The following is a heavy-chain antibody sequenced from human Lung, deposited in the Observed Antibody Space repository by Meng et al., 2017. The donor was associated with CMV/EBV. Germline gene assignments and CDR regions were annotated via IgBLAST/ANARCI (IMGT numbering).Heavy chain of an antibody. D-gene: IGHD3/OR15-3a*01. V-gene: IGHV1-18*01. CDR1: GYTFTNYG. J-gene: IGHJ4*02. Sequence: ASVKVSCKASGYTFTNYGISWVRQAPGQGLEWMGWISGYTGNTNYAQKVQDRVIMTTDTPTSTAYMELRSLRSDDTAVYYCARDGPLRFLDWSPYYFDYWGQGXLVTVSS. CDR3: ARDGPLRFLDWSPYYFDY. CDR2: ISGYTGNT.